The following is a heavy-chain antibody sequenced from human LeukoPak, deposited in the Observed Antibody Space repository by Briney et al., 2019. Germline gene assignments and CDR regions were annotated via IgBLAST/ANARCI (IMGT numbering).Heavy chain of an antibody. CDR2: VYSGGNT. J-gene: IGHJ4*02. CDR3: AREPPGGGFDY. D-gene: IGHD3-16*01. CDR1: GFTVSSDY. Sequence: SGGSLRLSCTASGFTVSSDYMSWVRQAPGKGLEWVSVVYSGGNTYYADSVKGGFTISRDNSKNTLYLQMNSLRAEDAAVYYCAREPPGGGFDYWGQGTLVTVSS. V-gene: IGHV3-66*01.